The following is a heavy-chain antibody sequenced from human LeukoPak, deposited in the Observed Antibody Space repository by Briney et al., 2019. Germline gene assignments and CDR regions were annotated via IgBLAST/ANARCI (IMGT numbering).Heavy chain of an antibody. J-gene: IGHJ4*02. CDR2: ISAYNGNT. D-gene: IGHD3-9*01. CDR1: GYTFTSYG. CDR3: ARDSSNWYDILTGYYFPHDY. Sequence: ASVKVSCKASGYTFTSYGISWVRQAPGQGLEWMGWISAYNGNTNYAQKLQGRVTITTDTSTSTAYMELRSLRSDDTAVYYCARDSSNWYDILTGYYFPHDYWGQGTLVTDCS. V-gene: IGHV1-18*04.